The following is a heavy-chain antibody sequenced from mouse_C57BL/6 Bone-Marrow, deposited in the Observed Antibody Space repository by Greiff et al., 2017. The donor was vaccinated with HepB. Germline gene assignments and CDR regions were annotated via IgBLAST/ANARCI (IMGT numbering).Heavy chain of an antibody. J-gene: IGHJ2*01. Sequence: DVQLQESGPGLAKPSQTLSLTCSVTGYSITSDYWNWIRKFPGNKLEYMGYISYSGSTYYNPSLKSRISITRDTSKNQYYLQLNSVTTEDTATYYCARGFYYYGSSFYYFDYWGQGTTLTVSS. V-gene: IGHV3-8*01. CDR2: ISYSGST. CDR1: GYSITSDY. D-gene: IGHD1-1*01. CDR3: ARGFYYYGSSFYYFDY.